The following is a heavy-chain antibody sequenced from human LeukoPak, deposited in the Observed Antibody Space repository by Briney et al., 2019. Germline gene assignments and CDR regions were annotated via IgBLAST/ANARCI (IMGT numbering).Heavy chain of an antibody. V-gene: IGHV1-69*05. CDR1: GGNFSSYA. D-gene: IGHD5-24*01. CDR3: ARDTWEMATGRIEYFDY. Sequence: ASVKVSCKASGGNFSSYAISWVRQAPGQGLEWMGRIIPIFGTANYAQKFQGRVTITTDESTSTAYMGLSSLRSEDTAVYYCARDTWEMATGRIEYFDYWGQGTLVTVSS. J-gene: IGHJ4*02. CDR2: IIPIFGTA.